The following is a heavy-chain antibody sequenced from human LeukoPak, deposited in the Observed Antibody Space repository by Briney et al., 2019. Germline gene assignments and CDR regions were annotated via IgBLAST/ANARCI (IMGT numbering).Heavy chain of an antibody. V-gene: IGHV4-59*06. CDR3: ARTLGILTGHYFDY. J-gene: IGHJ4*02. Sequence: SETLSLTCSVSGGSINNYSWGWIRRPPGKGLEWIGYIYYSGSTYYNPSLKSRVTISVDTSKNQFSLKLSSVTAADTAVYYCARTLGILTGHYFDYWGQGTLVTVSS. D-gene: IGHD3-9*01. CDR2: IYYSGST. CDR1: GGSINNYS.